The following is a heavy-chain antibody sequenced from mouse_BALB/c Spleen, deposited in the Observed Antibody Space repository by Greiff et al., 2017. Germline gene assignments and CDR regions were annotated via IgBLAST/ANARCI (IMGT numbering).Heavy chain of an antibody. CDR2: IYPGDGDT. Sequence: QVQLQQSGPELVKPGASVKISCKASGYAFSSSWMNWVKQRPGQGLEWIGRIYPGDGDTNYNGKFKGKATLTADKSSSTAYMQLSSLTSVDSAVYFCARGDYDVFAYWGQGTLVTVSA. CDR3: ARGDYDVFAY. V-gene: IGHV1-82*01. D-gene: IGHD2-4*01. J-gene: IGHJ3*01. CDR1: GYAFSSSW.